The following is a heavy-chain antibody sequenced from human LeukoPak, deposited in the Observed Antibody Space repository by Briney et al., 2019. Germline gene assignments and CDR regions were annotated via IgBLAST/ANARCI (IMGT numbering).Heavy chain of an antibody. V-gene: IGHV3-43D*03. D-gene: IGHD3-22*01. CDR2: ISWDGDNT. CDR3: ARRVRYYYDSSGYSDAFDI. Sequence: GGSLRLSCAASGFTFDDYAMHWVRQAPGKGLEWVSLISWDGDNTYYADSVKGRFTISRDNAKNSLYLQMNSLRAEDTALYYCARRVRYYYDSSGYSDAFDIWGQGTMVTVSS. J-gene: IGHJ3*02. CDR1: GFTFDDYA.